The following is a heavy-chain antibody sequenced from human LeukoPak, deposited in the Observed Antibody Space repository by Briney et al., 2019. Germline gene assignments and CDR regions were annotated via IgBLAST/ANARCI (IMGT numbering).Heavy chain of an antibody. CDR3: ARDNTVTKRRTWTRGENAFDI. V-gene: IGHV3-7*03. J-gene: IGHJ3*02. CDR1: GFTFSSYW. CDR2: IKQDGGEK. D-gene: IGHD4-17*01. Sequence: GGSLRLSCAASGFTFSSYWMSWVRQAPGKGLEWVANIKQDGGEKYYVDSVKGRFTISRDNAKNSLYLQMNSLRAEDTAVYYCARDNTVTKRRTWTRGENAFDIWGQGTMVTVSS.